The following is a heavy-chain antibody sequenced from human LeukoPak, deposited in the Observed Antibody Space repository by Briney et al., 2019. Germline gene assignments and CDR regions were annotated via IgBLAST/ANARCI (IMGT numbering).Heavy chain of an antibody. D-gene: IGHD5-24*01. CDR1: GYTFTGYY. CDR2: INPNSGGT. CDR3: ARDGGWLQPYYYYYYMDV. V-gene: IGHV1-2*02. J-gene: IGHJ6*03. Sequence: ASVKVSCKASGYTFTGYYMHWVRQAPGQGLEWMGWINPNSGGTNYAQKFQGRVTMTRDTSISTAYMELSRLRSDDTAVYYCARDGGWLQPYYYYYYMDVWGKGTTVTISS.